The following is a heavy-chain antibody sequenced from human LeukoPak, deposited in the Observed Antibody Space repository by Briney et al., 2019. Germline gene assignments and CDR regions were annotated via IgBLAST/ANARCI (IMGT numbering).Heavy chain of an antibody. CDR1: GFSFSSHA. J-gene: IGHJ6*02. CDR2: ISNNGGNT. CDR3: ARDRGWSSPNYGMDV. D-gene: IGHD2-15*01. Sequence: PGGSLRLSCVASGFSFSSHAMHWVRQAPGKGLEYVSAISNNGGNTYYASSVKGKFTISRDNSKNTLYLQMGSLRTEDMAVYYCARDRGWSSPNYGMDVWGQGTTVTVSS. V-gene: IGHV3-64*01.